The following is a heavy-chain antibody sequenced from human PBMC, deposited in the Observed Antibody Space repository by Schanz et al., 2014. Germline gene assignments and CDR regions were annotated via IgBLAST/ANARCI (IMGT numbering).Heavy chain of an antibody. J-gene: IGHJ4*02. D-gene: IGHD5-12*01. Sequence: ESGGGVVQPGGSLRLSCAASGFTFSSYGMHWVRQAPCNGLEWVTFIRFDGSDKYYADSVKGRFSVSRDNSKNTLYLQMNSLRADDTAVYYCARDDGGGYNQIDYWGQGALVTVSS. CDR3: ARDDGGGYNQIDY. V-gene: IGHV3-30*02. CDR2: IRFDGSDK. CDR1: GFTFSSYG.